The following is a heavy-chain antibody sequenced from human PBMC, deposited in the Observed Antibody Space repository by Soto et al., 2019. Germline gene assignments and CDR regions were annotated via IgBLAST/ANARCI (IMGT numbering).Heavy chain of an antibody. Sequence: ASVKVSCKXSGYTFSSYDINWVRQAPGQGLEWMGWMNPNSGNTGYAQKFQGRVTMTRNTSISTAYMDLISLRSEDTALYYCAKAGRHCSGRNCNSGDDGMDVWGQGTTVTVS. CDR2: MNPNSGNT. V-gene: IGHV1-8*01. CDR3: AKAGRHCSGRNCNSGDDGMDV. J-gene: IGHJ6*02. CDR1: GYTFSSYD. D-gene: IGHD2-15*01.